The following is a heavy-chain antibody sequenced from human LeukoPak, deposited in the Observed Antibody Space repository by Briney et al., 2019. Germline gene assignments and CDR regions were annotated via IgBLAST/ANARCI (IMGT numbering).Heavy chain of an antibody. Sequence: SETLSLTCTVSGGSISSYYWSWIRQPPGKGLERIGYIYYSGSTNYNPSLKSRVIISVDTSKNQFSLKLSSVTAADTAVYYCARVEEGYGSGRRENYYYYYMDVWGKGTTVTISS. CDR2: IYYSGST. V-gene: IGHV4-59*01. CDR3: ARVEEGYGSGRRENYYYYYMDV. J-gene: IGHJ6*03. D-gene: IGHD3-10*01. CDR1: GGSISSYY.